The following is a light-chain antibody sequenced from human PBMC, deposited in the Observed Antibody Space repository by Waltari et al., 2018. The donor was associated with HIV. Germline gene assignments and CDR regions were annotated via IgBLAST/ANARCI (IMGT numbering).Light chain of an antibody. CDR3: QQYNDSPPIFT. CDR2: GAF. CDR1: QTIGSSY. Sequence: EVVLTQSPGTLSLSPGERATLSCRASQTIGSSYLAWYQQKSGQPPRLLIYGAFNRATGIPDRFSGSVSGTDFTLTISRLEPEDVAVYYCQQYNDSPPIFTFGPGTIVDIK. J-gene: IGKJ3*01. V-gene: IGKV3-20*01.